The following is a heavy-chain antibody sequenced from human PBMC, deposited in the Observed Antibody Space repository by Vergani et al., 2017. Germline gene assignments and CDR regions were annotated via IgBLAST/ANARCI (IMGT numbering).Heavy chain of an antibody. D-gene: IGHD2-8*01. CDR3: ATSYCTNGVCWFDP. J-gene: IGHJ5*02. CDR2: INHSGST. CDR1: GGSFSGYY. V-gene: IGHV4-34*01. Sequence: QVQLQQWGAGLLKPSETLSLTCAVYGGSFSGYYWSWIRQPPGKGLEWIGEINHSGSTNYNPSLKSRVTRSVDTSKNQFSLKLSSVTAAVTAVYYCATSYCTNGVCWFDPWGQGTLVTVSS.